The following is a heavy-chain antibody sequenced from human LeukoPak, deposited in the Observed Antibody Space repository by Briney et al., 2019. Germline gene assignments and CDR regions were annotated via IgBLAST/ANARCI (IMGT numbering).Heavy chain of an antibody. CDR3: AKDGGYSGYLPDY. CDR2: ISGSGGST. D-gene: IGHD5-12*01. CDR1: GFTFSSYG. J-gene: IGHJ4*02. Sequence: GGSLRLSCAASGFTFSSYGMSWVRQAPGKGLEWVSAISGSGGSTYYADSVKGRFTISRGNSKNTLYLQMNSLRAEDTAVYYCAKDGGYSGYLPDYWGQGTLVTVSS. V-gene: IGHV3-23*01.